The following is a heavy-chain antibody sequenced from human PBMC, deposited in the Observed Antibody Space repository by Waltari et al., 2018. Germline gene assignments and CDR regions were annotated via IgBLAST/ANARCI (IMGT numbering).Heavy chain of an antibody. Sequence: QLLQSGGGLVQPGGSLRLSCAASGFTFRKYAMTWVRQAPGKGLGWVSVISGDGGTTYYADSVKGRFTISRDTPKNTLFLLMSRLRVEDTAIYYCAKGEGTSSFPDFWGQGILVTVSS. D-gene: IGHD6-6*01. V-gene: IGHV3-23*01. CDR3: AKGEGTSSFPDF. CDR1: GFTFRKYA. J-gene: IGHJ4*02. CDR2: ISGDGGTT.